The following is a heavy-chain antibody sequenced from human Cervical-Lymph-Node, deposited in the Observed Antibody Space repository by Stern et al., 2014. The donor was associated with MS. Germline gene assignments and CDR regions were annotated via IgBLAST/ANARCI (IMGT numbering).Heavy chain of an antibody. V-gene: IGHV1-69*01. CDR1: GGTFSSYA. CDR2: IIPIFGTA. CDR3: AREWYDSSGYPSYYYYYYGMDV. Sequence: QLVQSGAEVKKPGSSVKVSCKASGGTFSSYAISWVRQAPGQGLEWMGGIIPIFGTANYAQKFQGRVTITADESTSTAYMELSSLRSEDTAVYYCAREWYDSSGYPSYYYYYYGMDVWGQGTTVTVSS. J-gene: IGHJ6*02. D-gene: IGHD3-22*01.